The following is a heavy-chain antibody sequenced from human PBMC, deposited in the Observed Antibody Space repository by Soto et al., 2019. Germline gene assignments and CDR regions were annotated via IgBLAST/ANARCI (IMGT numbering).Heavy chain of an antibody. Sequence: GESLKISCKCSGYSFTSYWIGLVRQMPGKGLEWMGIIYPGDSDTRYSPSFQGQVTISADKSISTAYLQWSSLKASDTAMYYCARHARGLVPAASQTVYYYYGMDVWGQGTTVTVSS. D-gene: IGHD2-2*01. CDR2: IYPGDSDT. V-gene: IGHV5-51*01. J-gene: IGHJ6*02. CDR3: ARHARGLVPAASQTVYYYYGMDV. CDR1: GYSFTSYW.